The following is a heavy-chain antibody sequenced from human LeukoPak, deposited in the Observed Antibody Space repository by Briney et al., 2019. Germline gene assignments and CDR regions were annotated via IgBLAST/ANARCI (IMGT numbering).Heavy chain of an antibody. CDR3: ARDISLGYSSGWYWGSFDY. V-gene: IGHV1-69*05. CDR2: IIPIFGTA. CDR1: GGTFSSYA. D-gene: IGHD6-19*01. Sequence: GSSVKVSCKASGGTFSSYAISWVRQAPGQGLEWMGRIIPIFGTADYAQKFQGRVTITTDESASTAYMELRSLRSEDTAVYYCARDISLGYSSGWYWGSFDYWGQGTLVTVSS. J-gene: IGHJ4*02.